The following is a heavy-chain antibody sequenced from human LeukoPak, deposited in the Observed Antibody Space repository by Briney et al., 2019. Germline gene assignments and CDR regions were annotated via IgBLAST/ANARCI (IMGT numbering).Heavy chain of an antibody. CDR1: GGSITSTGFY. CDR2: IYYSGST. CDR3: ARVGRDGYNKRFDY. J-gene: IGHJ4*02. Sequence: RASETLSLTCTVSGGSITSTGFYWVWIRQPPGKGLEWIGSIYYSGSTYYNPSLKSRVTMSVDTSKNQFSLNLSSVTAADTAVYFCARVGRDGYNKRFDYWGQGTLVTVSS. V-gene: IGHV4-39*07. D-gene: IGHD5-24*01.